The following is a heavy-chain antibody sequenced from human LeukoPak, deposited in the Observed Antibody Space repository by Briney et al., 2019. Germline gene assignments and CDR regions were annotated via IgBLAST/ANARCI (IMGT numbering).Heavy chain of an antibody. CDR2: INLDGGDK. V-gene: IGHV3-7*01. D-gene: IGHD6-13*01. J-gene: IGHJ4*02. Sequence: GGSLRLSCAASGFIFRSYWMSWVRQAPGEGLEWLANINLDGGDKNYVDSVKGRFTISRDNAKNSVYLEINSLRAEDTAVYYCARPTRSSSPEYWGQGTLLTVSS. CDR3: ARPTRSSSPEY. CDR1: GFIFRSYW.